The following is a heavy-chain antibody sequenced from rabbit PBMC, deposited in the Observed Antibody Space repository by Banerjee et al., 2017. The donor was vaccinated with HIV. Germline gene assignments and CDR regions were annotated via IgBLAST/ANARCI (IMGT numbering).Heavy chain of an antibody. CDR2: MDAGNGGSI. V-gene: IGHV1S45*01. D-gene: IGHD8-1*01. CDR1: GFDFSSSYD. Sequence: QEQLVESGGGLVQPEGSLTLTCKASGFDFSSSYDMCWVRQAPGKGLEWIACMDAGNGGSIYYASWAKGRFTVSKTSSTTVTLQMASLTAADTASYFCVRGSSIYNWAFHPWGPGTLVTVS. J-gene: IGHJ2*01. CDR3: VRGSSIYNWAFHP.